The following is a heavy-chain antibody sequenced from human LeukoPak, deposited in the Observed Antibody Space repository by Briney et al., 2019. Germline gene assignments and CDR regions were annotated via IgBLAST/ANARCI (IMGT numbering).Heavy chain of an antibody. D-gene: IGHD3-9*01. J-gene: IGHJ4*02. CDR2: IYTSGST. Sequence: SETLSSTAPASGGSISSTNWGGIRQPAGREWKWIGRIYTSGSTNYNPSLKSRVTMSVDTSKNQFSLKLSSVTAADTAVYYCAGASFSDIPSYWGQGTLVTVSS. V-gene: IGHV4-4*07. CDR1: GGSISSTN. CDR3: AGASFSDIPSY.